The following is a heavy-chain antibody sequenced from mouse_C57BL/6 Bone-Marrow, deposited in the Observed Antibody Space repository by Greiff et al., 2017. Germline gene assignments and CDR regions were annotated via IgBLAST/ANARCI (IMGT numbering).Heavy chain of an antibody. CDR2: ISNGGGST. Sequence: EVKLMESGGGLVQPGGSLKLSCAASGFTFSDYYMYWVRQTPEKRLEWVAYISNGGGSTYYPDTVKGRFTISRDNAKNTLYLQMSRLKSEDTARYYCARHDWDWFDYWGQGTMVTVSA. D-gene: IGHD4-1*01. CDR3: ARHDWDWFDY. CDR1: GFTFSDYY. J-gene: IGHJ3*01. V-gene: IGHV5-12*01.